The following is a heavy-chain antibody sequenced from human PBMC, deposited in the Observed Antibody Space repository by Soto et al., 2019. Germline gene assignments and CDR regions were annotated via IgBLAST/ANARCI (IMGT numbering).Heavy chain of an antibody. CDR3: ARAMYSSKTEFEY. V-gene: IGHV3-11*01. J-gene: IGHJ4*02. D-gene: IGHD6-13*01. Sequence: PGGSLRLSCAASGLTFSDYYMTWIRQAPGKGLEWVSYISSSAGTISYADSVKGRFTISRDNAKNSLYLQMNSLRAEDTAVYCCARAMYSSKTEFEYWGQGTLVTVSS. CDR1: GLTFSDYY. CDR2: ISSSAGTI.